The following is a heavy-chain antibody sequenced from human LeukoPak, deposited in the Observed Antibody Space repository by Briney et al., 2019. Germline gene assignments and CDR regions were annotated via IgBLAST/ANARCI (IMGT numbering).Heavy chain of an antibody. CDR1: GFTFSSYW. CDR3: ARSVVAVAATHLYYYYYYMDV. CDR2: IKQDGSEK. V-gene: IGHV3-7*01. Sequence: PGGSLRLSCAASGFTFSSYWMSWVRQAPGKGLEWVANIKQDGSEKYYVDSVKGRFTISRDNAKNSLYLQMNSLRAEDTAVYYCARSVVAVAATHLYYYYYYMDVWGKGTTVTVSS. J-gene: IGHJ6*03. D-gene: IGHD2-15*01.